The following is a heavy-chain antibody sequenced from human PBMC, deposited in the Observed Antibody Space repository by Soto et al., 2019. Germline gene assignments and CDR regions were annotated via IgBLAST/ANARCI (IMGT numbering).Heavy chain of an antibody. D-gene: IGHD4-17*01. CDR1: GGSISSGGYS. J-gene: IGHJ4*02. CDR2: IYHSGST. V-gene: IGHV4-30-2*05. Sequence: SETLSLTCAVSGGSISSGGYSWSWIRQPPGTGLEWIGYIYHSGSTYYNPSLKSRVTISVDTSKNQFSLKLSSVTAADTAVYYCARSSQSPGTISDYWGQGTLVPVSS. CDR3: ARSSQSPGTISDY.